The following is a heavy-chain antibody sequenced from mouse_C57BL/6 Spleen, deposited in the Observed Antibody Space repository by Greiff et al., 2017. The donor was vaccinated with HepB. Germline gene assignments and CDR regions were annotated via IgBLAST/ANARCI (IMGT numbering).Heavy chain of an antibody. Sequence: QVQLQQPGAELVKPGASVKLSCKASGYTFTSYWMHWVKQRPGQGLEWIGMIHPNSGSTNYNEKFKSKATLTVDKSSSTAYMQLSSLTSEDSAVYYCASSLYDCYYEGFAYWGQGTLVTVSA. D-gene: IGHD2-3*01. CDR3: ASSLYDCYYEGFAY. CDR1: GYTFTSYW. V-gene: IGHV1-64*01. J-gene: IGHJ3*01. CDR2: IHPNSGST.